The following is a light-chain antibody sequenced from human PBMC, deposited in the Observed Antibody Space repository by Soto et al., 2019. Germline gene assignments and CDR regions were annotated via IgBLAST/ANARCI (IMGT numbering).Light chain of an antibody. J-gene: IGKJ1*01. V-gene: IGKV3-15*01. CDR3: QQYNDWPRT. CDR1: QSVNSD. Sequence: DIVLTQSPVTLSASPGESATLSCRASQSVNSDLAWYQQKPGQAPTLLIYGAYIRDVGIPARFSGSGSGAEFTLTIRSLQSEYFALYFCQQYNDWPRTFGQGTKVEIK. CDR2: GAY.